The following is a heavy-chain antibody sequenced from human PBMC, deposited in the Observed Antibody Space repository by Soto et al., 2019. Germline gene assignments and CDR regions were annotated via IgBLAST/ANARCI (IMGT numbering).Heavy chain of an antibody. Sequence: ASVKVSFKASGYTFTGYYMHWVRQAPGQGLEWMGWINPNSGGTNYAQKFQGRVTMTRDTSISTAYMELSRLRSDDTAVYYCARDTVAGNYFDYWGQGTLVTVSS. D-gene: IGHD6-19*01. V-gene: IGHV1-2*02. CDR1: GYTFTGYY. J-gene: IGHJ4*02. CDR2: INPNSGGT. CDR3: ARDTVAGNYFDY.